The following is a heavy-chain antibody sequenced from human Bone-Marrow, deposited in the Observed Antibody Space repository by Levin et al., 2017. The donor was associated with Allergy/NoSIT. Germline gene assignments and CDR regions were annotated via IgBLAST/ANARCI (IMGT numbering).Heavy chain of an antibody. J-gene: IGHJ2*01. V-gene: IGHV3-9*01. CDR2: ISWNSAGR. CDR3: AKDVTDIAAVGYFDL. Sequence: QAGGSLRLSCVASGFTFDDFGMHWVRQAPGKGLEWVSGISWNSAGRGYADSVKGRFTISRDNTKNSLYLQMNSLGTEDTALYYCAKDVTDIAAVGYFDLWGRGTLVTVSS. CDR1: GFTFDDFG. D-gene: IGHD6-25*01.